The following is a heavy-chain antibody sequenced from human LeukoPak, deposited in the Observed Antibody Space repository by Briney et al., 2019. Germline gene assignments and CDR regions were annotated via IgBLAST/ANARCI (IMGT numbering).Heavy chain of an antibody. J-gene: IGHJ6*02. D-gene: IGHD3-10*01. CDR3: ARDLFFLADSGWFGEFLLYYGMDV. CDR1: GYTFTGYY. CDR2: INPNSGGT. V-gene: IGHV1-2*02. Sequence: RASVKVSCKASGYTFTGYYMHWVRQAPGQGLEWMGWINPNSGGTNYAQKFQGRVTMTRDTSISTAHMELSRLRSDDTAVYYCARDLFFLADSGWFGEFLLYYGMDVWGQGTTVTVSS.